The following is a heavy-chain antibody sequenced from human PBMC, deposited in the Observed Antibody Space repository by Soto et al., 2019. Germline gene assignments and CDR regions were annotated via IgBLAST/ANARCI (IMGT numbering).Heavy chain of an antibody. Sequence: QLQLQESGPGLVRPSETLSLSCTVSGGSVSGTTYYWGWIRQPPGKGLEWIGNIYYDGSTYYTPSLRGRVTISLDLSKNQFSLKLTSVTAADTALYYCARSHTNNVNWFDPWGQGTPVTVSS. D-gene: IGHD1-1*01. J-gene: IGHJ5*02. CDR2: IYYDGST. CDR1: GGSVSGTTYY. CDR3: ARSHTNNVNWFDP. V-gene: IGHV4-39*01.